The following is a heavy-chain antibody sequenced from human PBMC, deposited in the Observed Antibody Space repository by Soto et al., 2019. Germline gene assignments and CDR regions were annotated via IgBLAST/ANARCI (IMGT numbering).Heavy chain of an antibody. V-gene: IGHV3-21*01. CDR1: GFTFSSYS. J-gene: IGHJ6*03. CDR2: ISSSSSYI. CDR3: ARDAGVVVAAHGYYYMEV. D-gene: IGHD2-15*01. Sequence: GGSLRLSCAASGFTFSSYSMNWVRQAPGKGLEWVSSISSSSSYIYYADSVKGRFTISRDNAKNSLYLQMNSLRAEDTAVYYCARDAGVVVAAHGYYYMEVWGKGTTVTVSS.